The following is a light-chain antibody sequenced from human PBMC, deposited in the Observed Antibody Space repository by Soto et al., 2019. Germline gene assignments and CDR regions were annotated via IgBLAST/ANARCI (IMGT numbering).Light chain of an antibody. Sequence: DIVMTQSPLSLPVTPGEPASISCRSSQSLLHSNRYNSLDWYLQKPGQSPQLLIYLGSNRASGVPDRFSGSGSGTDFTLKISRVEAADVGVYYCMQALQTPCTFGPGTKVDIK. V-gene: IGKV2-28*01. CDR3: MQALQTPCT. CDR2: LGS. J-gene: IGKJ3*01. CDR1: QSLLHSNRYNS.